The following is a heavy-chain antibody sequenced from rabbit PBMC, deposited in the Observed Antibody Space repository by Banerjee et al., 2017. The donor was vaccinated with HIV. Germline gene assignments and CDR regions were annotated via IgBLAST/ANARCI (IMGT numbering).Heavy chain of an antibody. D-gene: IGHD2-1*01. CDR2: INTSSGNT. J-gene: IGHJ3*01. V-gene: IGHV1S43*01. CDR3: ARYGYDGYDDYGYFSS. CDR1: GFSFSNKYV. Sequence: QSLEESGGDLVKPEGSLTLTCTASGFSFSNKYVMCWVRQAPGKGLEWIACINTSSGNTVYASWAKGRFTISRSTSLNTVDLKMTSLTAADTATYFCARYGYDGYDDYGYFSSWGQGTLVTVS.